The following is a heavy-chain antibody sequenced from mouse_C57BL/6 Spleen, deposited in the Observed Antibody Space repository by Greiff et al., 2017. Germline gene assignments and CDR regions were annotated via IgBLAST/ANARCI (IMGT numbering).Heavy chain of an antibody. J-gene: IGHJ3*01. D-gene: IGHD3-2*02. CDR3: ARSSSGYVAY. V-gene: IGHV1-52*01. CDR1: GYTFTSYW. CDR2: IDPSDSET. Sequence: VQLQQPGAELVRPGSSVKLSCKASGYTFTSYWMPWVKQRPIQGLEWIGNIDPSDSETHYNQKFKDKDTLTVDKSSSTAYMQLSSLTSEDSAVYYCARSSSGYVAYWGQGTLVTVSA.